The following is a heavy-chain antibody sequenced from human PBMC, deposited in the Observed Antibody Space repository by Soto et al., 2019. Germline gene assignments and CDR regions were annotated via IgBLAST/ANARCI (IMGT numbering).Heavy chain of an antibody. D-gene: IGHD3-22*01. CDR2: INAGNGNT. CDR3: ARFGYYDSSGYYNAFDI. CDR1: GYTFTSYA. V-gene: IGHV1-3*01. J-gene: IGHJ3*02. Sequence: ASVKVSCKASGYTFTSYAMHWVRQAPGQRLEWMGWINAGNGNTKYSQKFQGRVTITRDTSASTAYMELSSLRSEDTAVYYCARFGYYDSSGYYNAFDIWGQGTMVTVSS.